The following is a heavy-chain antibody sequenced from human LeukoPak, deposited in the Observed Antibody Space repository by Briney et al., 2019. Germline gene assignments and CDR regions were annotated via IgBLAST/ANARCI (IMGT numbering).Heavy chain of an antibody. D-gene: IGHD3-10*01. V-gene: IGHV4-59*08. Sequence: SETLSLTCTVSGGSINNYYWSWIRQPPGKGLEWIGYISYTGNTNYNPSLKSRVTISVDTSKNQFSLKLSSVTAADTAVYYCARGRVGYYGSGSAWDDYWGQGTLVTVSS. CDR2: ISYTGNT. CDR1: GGSINNYY. CDR3: ARGRVGYYGSGSAWDDY. J-gene: IGHJ4*02.